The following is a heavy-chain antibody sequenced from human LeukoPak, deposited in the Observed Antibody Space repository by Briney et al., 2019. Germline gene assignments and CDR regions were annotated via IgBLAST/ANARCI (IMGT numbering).Heavy chain of an antibody. V-gene: IGHV1-46*01. CDR2: INPSGGST. Sequence: GASVKVSCKASGYTFTSYYMHWVRQAPGQGLEWMGIINPSGGSTSYAQKFQGRVTITADESTSTAYMELSSLRSEDTAVYYCASSRGADQLLTDNYYYYGMDVWGQGTTVTVSS. CDR1: GYTFTSYY. D-gene: IGHD2-2*01. J-gene: IGHJ6*02. CDR3: ASSRGADQLLTDNYYYYGMDV.